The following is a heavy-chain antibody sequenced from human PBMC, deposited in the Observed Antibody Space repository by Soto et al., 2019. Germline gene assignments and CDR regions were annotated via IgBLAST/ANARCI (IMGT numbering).Heavy chain of an antibody. CDR2: IYYSGST. J-gene: IGHJ4*02. CDR3: ADIYCGRGTCYPGGN. CDR1: GGSISSSSYY. D-gene: IGHD2-15*01. Sequence: PSETLSLTCTVSGGSISSSSYYWGWIRQPPGKGLEWIGSIYYSGSTYYNPSLKSRVTMSVDTSKNQFSLKLTSVTVADTAVYYCADIYCGRGTCYPGGNWGQGTLVTVSS. V-gene: IGHV4-39*01.